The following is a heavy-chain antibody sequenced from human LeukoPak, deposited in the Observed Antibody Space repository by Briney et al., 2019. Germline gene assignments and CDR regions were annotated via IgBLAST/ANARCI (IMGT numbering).Heavy chain of an antibody. J-gene: IGHJ3*02. Sequence: GGSLRLSCAASGFTFSSYGMHWVRQAPGKGLEWVAVISYDGSNKYYADSVKGRFTISRDNSKNTLYLQMNSLRAEDTVVYYCAKDQGDGYNWGAFDIWGQGTMVTVSS. D-gene: IGHD5-24*01. CDR3: AKDQGDGYNWGAFDI. V-gene: IGHV3-30*18. CDR1: GFTFSSYG. CDR2: ISYDGSNK.